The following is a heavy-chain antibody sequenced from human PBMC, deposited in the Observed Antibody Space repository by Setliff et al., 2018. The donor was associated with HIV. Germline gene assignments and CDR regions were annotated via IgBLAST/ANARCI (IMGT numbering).Heavy chain of an antibody. J-gene: IGHJ5*02. D-gene: IGHD2-8*01. CDR2: IFYTGST. V-gene: IGHV4-39*01. CDR3: ARRGRDGVFIMFATGFDP. Sequence: SETLSLTCSISGGSISSSTYYWGWVRQPPGKGLEWIGDIFYTGSTYYNPSLKSRVAISVDTSENQFSLKLNSVTAADTAVYYCARRGRDGVFIMFATGFDPWGQGALVTVSS. CDR1: GGSISSSTYY.